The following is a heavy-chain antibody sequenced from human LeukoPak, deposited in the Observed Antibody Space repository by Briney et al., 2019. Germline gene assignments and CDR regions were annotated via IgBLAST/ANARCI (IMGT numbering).Heavy chain of an antibody. V-gene: IGHV3-9*01. J-gene: IGHJ6*02. D-gene: IGHD3-22*01. CDR1: GFTFDDYA. CDR3: AKGRFYYYDSSGYAEGGGYGMDV. Sequence: GGSLRLSCAASGFTFDDYAMHWVRQAPGKGLEWVSGISWNSGSIGYADSVKGRFTISRDNAKNSLYLQMNSLGAEDTALYYCAKGRFYYYDSSGYAEGGGYGMDVWGQGTTVTVSS. CDR2: ISWNSGSI.